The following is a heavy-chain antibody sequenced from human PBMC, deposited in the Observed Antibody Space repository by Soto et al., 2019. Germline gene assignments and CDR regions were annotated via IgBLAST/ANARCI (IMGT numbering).Heavy chain of an antibody. D-gene: IGHD3-22*01. J-gene: IGHJ4*02. CDR1: GFTFSHYE. V-gene: IGHV3-48*03. Sequence: XECLRLSCAASGFTFSHYEMNWVRQAPGKGLEWLSYISGGGATIYYADSVRGRFTISRDNAESSLFLQMDGLRAEDTAVYFCARDMSGYNFDVTPLDLWGQGVLVTVSS. CDR3: ARDMSGYNFDVTPLDL. CDR2: ISGGGATI.